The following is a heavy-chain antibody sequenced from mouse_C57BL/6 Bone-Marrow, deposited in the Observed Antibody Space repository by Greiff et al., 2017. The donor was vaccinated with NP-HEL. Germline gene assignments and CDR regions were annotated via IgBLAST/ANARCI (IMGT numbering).Heavy chain of an antibody. D-gene: IGHD2-1*01. J-gene: IGHJ4*01. Sequence: EVQLQESGPELVKPGASVKISCKASGYSFTDYNMNWVKQSNGKSLEWIGVINPNYGTTSYNQKFKGKATLTVDQSSSTAYMQLNSLTSEDSAVYYCARGMVTTLFYYAMDYWGQGTSVTVSS. CDR2: INPNYGTT. V-gene: IGHV1-39*01. CDR1: GYSFTDYN. CDR3: ARGMVTTLFYYAMDY.